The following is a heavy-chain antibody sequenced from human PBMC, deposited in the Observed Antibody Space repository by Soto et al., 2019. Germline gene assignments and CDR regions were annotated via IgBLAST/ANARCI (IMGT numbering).Heavy chain of an antibody. D-gene: IGHD6-6*01. V-gene: IGHV4-59*01. CDR2: IYYSGST. J-gene: IGHJ4*02. CDR1: GGSISSYS. CDR3: ASLDSCSSADY. Sequence: SETLSLTCTVSGGSISSYSWSWIRQPPGQGLEWIGYIYYSGSTNYNPSLKSRVTISVDTSKNQFSLKLSSVTAADTAVYYCASLDSCSSADYWGQGTPVTVSS.